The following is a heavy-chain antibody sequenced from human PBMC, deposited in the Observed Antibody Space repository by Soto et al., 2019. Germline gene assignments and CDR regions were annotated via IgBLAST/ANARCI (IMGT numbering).Heavy chain of an antibody. Sequence: QVQLVQSGAEVKKPGSSVKVSCKASGGTFSSYAISWVRQAPGQRLEWMGGIIPIFGTANYAQKFQGRVTITADESTSTAYMELSSLRSEDTAVYYCAMTNYYDSSGYYEAFDYWGQGTLVTVSS. CDR1: GGTFSSYA. CDR3: AMTNYYDSSGYYEAFDY. CDR2: IIPIFGTA. V-gene: IGHV1-69*01. J-gene: IGHJ4*02. D-gene: IGHD3-22*01.